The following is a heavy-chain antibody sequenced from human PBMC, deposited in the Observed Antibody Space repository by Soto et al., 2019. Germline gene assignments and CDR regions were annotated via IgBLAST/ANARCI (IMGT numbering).Heavy chain of an antibody. Sequence: EVQLVESGGGLVQPGGSLRLSCAASGFTVSSNYMSWVRQAPGKGLEWVSVIYSGGSTYYADSVKGRFTISRHNSKNTLYLPMNRLRAEGTAGYYCARASPSGYWGQGTLVAVSS. CDR2: IYSGGST. CDR1: GFTVSSNY. V-gene: IGHV3-53*04. J-gene: IGHJ4*02. D-gene: IGHD3-10*01. CDR3: ARASPSGY.